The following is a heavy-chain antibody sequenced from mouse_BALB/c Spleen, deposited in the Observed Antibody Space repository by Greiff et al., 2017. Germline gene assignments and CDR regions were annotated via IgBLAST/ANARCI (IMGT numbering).Heavy chain of an antibody. Sequence: EVKLVESGPGLVKPSQSLSLTCTVTGYSITSDYAWNWIRQFPGNQLEWMGYISYSGSTSYNPTLKSRISITRDTSRNPFFLQLNSVTTEDTATYYCARKGSYYRYDGGSWFAYWGQRTLVTVSA. CDR3: ARKGSYYRYDGGSWFAY. CDR2: ISYSGST. J-gene: IGHJ3*01. V-gene: IGHV3-2*02. CDR1: GYSITSDYA. D-gene: IGHD2-14*01.